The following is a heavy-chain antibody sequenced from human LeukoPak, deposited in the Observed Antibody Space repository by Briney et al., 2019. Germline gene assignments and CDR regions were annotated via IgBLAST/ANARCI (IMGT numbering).Heavy chain of an antibody. D-gene: IGHD6-13*01. CDR3: ARDGSYSSSYEY. Sequence: GGSLRLSCAASGFTVNSNYMSWVRQAPGKGLEWVSVIYSGGSTYYADSVKGRFTISRDNSKNTLYLQMNSLRAEDTAVYYCARDGSYSSSYEYWGQGTLVTVSS. V-gene: IGHV3-53*01. CDR1: GFTVNSNY. CDR2: IYSGGST. J-gene: IGHJ4*02.